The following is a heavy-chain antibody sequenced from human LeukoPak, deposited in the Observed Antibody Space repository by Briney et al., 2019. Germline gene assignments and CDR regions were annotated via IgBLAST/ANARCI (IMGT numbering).Heavy chain of an antibody. CDR1: GGSINFYY. CDR2: IYYSGST. D-gene: IGHD5-18*01. CDR3: AREDTAMAYFDY. Sequence: SETLSLTCTVSGGSINFYYWSWIRQPPGKGLEWIGYIYYSGSTNYNPSLKSRVTISVDTSKNQFSLKLSSVTAADTAVYYCAREDTAMAYFDYWGQGTLVTVSS. V-gene: IGHV4-59*01. J-gene: IGHJ4*02.